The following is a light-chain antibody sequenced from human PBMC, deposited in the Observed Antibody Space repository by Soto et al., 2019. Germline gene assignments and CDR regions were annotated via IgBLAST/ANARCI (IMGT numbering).Light chain of an antibody. Sequence: SYELTQPLSVSVALGQTARITCGGNNIGSKNVHWYQQKPGQAPVLVIYRDSNRPSGIPEQFSGSNSGNTATLTISRAQAGDEADYYCQVWDSSTPYVFGTGTKLTVL. CDR2: RDS. V-gene: IGLV3-9*01. CDR1: NIGSKN. CDR3: QVWDSSTPYV. J-gene: IGLJ1*01.